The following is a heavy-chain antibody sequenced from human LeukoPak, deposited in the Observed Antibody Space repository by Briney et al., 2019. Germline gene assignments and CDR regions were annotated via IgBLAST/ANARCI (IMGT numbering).Heavy chain of an antibody. J-gene: IGHJ4*02. CDR2: ISSSSSYI. D-gene: IGHD3-10*01. CDR1: GXTFSSYS. Sequence: KPGRSLRLSCAASGXTFSSYSMNWVRQAPGKGLEWVSSISSSSSYIYYADSVKGRFTISRDNAKNSLYLQMSSLRAEDTAVYYCARVPPRDYGSGSSRLRPLDYWGQGTLVTVSS. V-gene: IGHV3-21*01. CDR3: ARVPPRDYGSGSSRLRPLDY.